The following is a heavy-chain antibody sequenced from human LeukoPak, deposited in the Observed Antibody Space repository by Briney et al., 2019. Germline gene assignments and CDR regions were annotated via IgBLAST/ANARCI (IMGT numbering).Heavy chain of an antibody. Sequence: GGSLRLSCAASGFTFSNAWMSWVRQAPGKGLEWVSYISSSGSTIYYADSVKGRFTISRDNAKNSLYLQMNSLRAEDTAVYYCARDNGSGSYLGYWGQGTLVTVSS. CDR2: ISSSGSTI. CDR1: GFTFSNAW. J-gene: IGHJ4*02. CDR3: ARDNGSGSYLGY. V-gene: IGHV3-11*04. D-gene: IGHD3-10*01.